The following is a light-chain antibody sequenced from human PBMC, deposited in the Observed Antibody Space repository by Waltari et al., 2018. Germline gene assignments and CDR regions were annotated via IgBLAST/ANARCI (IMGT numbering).Light chain of an antibody. J-gene: IGLJ3*02. CDR1: SGHSSYA. CDR2: LTSDGSH. Sequence: QLVLTQSPSASASLGASVKLTCTLSSGHSSYAIAWHQQQPEKGPRYLMKLTSDGSHSKGDGTPDPSSGSSSGAERYLTISSLQSEDEADYYCQTWGTGIEVFGGGTKLTVL. V-gene: IGLV4-69*01. CDR3: QTWGTGIEV.